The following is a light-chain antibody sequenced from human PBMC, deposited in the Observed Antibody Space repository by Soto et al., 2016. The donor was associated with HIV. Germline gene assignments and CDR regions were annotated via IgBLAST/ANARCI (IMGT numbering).Light chain of an antibody. J-gene: IGLJ1*01. V-gene: IGLV3-25*03. CDR1: ALPKQY. CDR2: KDS. CDR3: QSADSSGALYV. Sequence: ELTQPPSVSVSPGQTARITCSGDALPKQYAYWYQQKPGQAPVLMIYKDSERPSGIPERFSGSSSGTTVTLTISGVQAEDEADYYCQSADSSGALYVFGTGTKVTVL.